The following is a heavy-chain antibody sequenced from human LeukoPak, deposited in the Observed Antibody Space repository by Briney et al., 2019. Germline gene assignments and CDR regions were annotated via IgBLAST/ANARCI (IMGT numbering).Heavy chain of an antibody. CDR1: GDSLRKSTFY. Sequence: SETLSLTCTVSGDSLRKSTFYWVWIRQPPGKGLEWIGSIYYSGGADYNPSLQSRVTISVDTSKNEFSLKVRSVTAADTAVYFCARTHCEGDCFSAVRYWGQGTPVTVSS. D-gene: IGHD2-21*02. V-gene: IGHV4-39*07. CDR3: ARTHCEGDCFSAVRY. J-gene: IGHJ4*02. CDR2: IYYSGGA.